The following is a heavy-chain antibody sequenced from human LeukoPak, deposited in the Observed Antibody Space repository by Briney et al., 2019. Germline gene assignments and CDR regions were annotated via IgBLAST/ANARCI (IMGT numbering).Heavy chain of an antibody. CDR3: ARAVVSSSWFDAFDI. Sequence: ASVKVSCKASGGTFSSYAISWVRQAPGQRLEWMGGIIPIFGTANYAQKFQGRVTITADESTSTAYMELSSLRSEDTAVYYCARAVVSSSWFDAFDIWGQGTMVTVSS. V-gene: IGHV1-69*01. CDR2: IIPIFGTA. J-gene: IGHJ3*02. CDR1: GGTFSSYA. D-gene: IGHD6-13*01.